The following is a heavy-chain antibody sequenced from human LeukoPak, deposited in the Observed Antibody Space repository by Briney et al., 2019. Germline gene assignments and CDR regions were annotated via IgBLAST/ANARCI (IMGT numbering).Heavy chain of an antibody. CDR1: GYSFTGYY. V-gene: IGHV1-2*02. Sequence: VASVKVSCKASGYSFTGYYMHWVRQAPGQGLEWMGWINPNSGGTKYAQTFKGRVTMTRDTSISTAYMELSSLRSDDTAVYYCARDGDTYGYYYYGLDVWGQGTTVTVSS. CDR3: ARDGDTYGYYYYGLDV. D-gene: IGHD5-18*01. CDR2: INPNSGGT. J-gene: IGHJ6*02.